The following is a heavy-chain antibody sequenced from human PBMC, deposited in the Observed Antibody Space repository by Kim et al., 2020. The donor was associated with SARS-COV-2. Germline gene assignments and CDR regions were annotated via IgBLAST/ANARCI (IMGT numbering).Heavy chain of an antibody. V-gene: IGHV4-39*07. D-gene: IGHD2-2*01. J-gene: IGHJ4*02. CDR1: GGSISSSSYY. CDR3: ARGNRRYCSSTSCQSGPDY. Sequence: SETLSLTCTVSGGSISSSSYYWGWIRQPPGKGLEWIGSIYYSGSTYYNPSLKSRVTISVDTSKNQFSLKLSSVTAADTAVYYCARGNRRYCSSTSCQSGPDYWGQGTLVTVSS. CDR2: IYYSGST.